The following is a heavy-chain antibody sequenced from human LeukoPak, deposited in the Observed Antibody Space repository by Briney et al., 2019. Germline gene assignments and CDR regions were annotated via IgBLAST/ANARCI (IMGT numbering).Heavy chain of an antibody. CDR3: ARDGGIAAATYLFDY. Sequence: PGGSLRLSCAASGFTFSSYAMHWVRQAPGKGLEWVAVISYDGSNKYYADSVKCRFTISRDNSKNTLYLQMNSLRAEDTAVYYCARDGGIAAATYLFDYWGQGTLVTVSS. V-gene: IGHV3-30*04. CDR2: ISYDGSNK. J-gene: IGHJ4*02. D-gene: IGHD6-13*01. CDR1: GFTFSSYA.